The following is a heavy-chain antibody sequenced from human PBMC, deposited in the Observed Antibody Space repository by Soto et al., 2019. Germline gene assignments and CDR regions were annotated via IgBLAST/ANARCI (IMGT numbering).Heavy chain of an antibody. Sequence: QVQLVQSGAEGKKPGASVRVSCKASGDGFSNYGFSWVRQAPGQGLEWMGWISAYDGQTNYTKKFQCSVPMTTDTSSSTAYMELRTLRSDDTAVYYCARIWYYDSSGYYAFDYWGLGTLVPVSS. V-gene: IGHV1-18*01. J-gene: IGHJ4*02. CDR1: GDGFSNYG. CDR3: ARIWYYDSSGYYAFDY. CDR2: ISAYDGQT. D-gene: IGHD3-22*01.